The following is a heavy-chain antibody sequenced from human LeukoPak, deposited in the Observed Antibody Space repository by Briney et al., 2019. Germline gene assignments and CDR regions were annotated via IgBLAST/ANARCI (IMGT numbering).Heavy chain of an antibody. J-gene: IGHJ4*02. V-gene: IGHV3-23*01. CDR3: AREARDSVVVVAASPRGYFDY. CDR1: GFTFNSYA. D-gene: IGHD2-15*01. Sequence: GGSLRLSCAASGFTFNSYAMIWVRQAPGKGLEWVSGISGSGGDTHYAESVKGRFTISRDNSKNTLYLQMNSLRAEDTAVYYGAREARDSVVVVAASPRGYFDYWGQGTLVTVSS. CDR2: ISGSGGDT.